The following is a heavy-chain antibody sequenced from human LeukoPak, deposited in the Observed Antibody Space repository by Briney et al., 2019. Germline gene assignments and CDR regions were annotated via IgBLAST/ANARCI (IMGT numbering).Heavy chain of an antibody. D-gene: IGHD6-6*01. CDR1: GGSFSGYY. CDR3: ARRIAARPHFDY. Sequence: SETLSLTCAVYGGSFSGYYWSWIRQPPGKGLEWIGETNHSGSTNYNPSLKSRVTISVDTSKNQFSLKLSSVTAADTAVYYCARRIAARPHFDYWGQGTLVTVSS. CDR2: TNHSGST. J-gene: IGHJ4*02. V-gene: IGHV4-34*01.